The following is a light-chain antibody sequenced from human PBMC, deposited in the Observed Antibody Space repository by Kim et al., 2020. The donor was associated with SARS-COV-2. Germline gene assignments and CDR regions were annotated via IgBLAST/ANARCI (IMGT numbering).Light chain of an antibody. Sequence: GPKVIIYGAGSRCSLGNHAVSWYRPLPGTAPKRLFYNSYQRPSGVPDRFSGSKSGTSASLAIGGLQSEDEVDYYCAAWDDSLNGLIFGGGTQLTVL. CDR3: AAWDDSLNGLI. CDR2: NSY. J-gene: IGLJ2*01. V-gene: IGLV1-44*01. CDR1: RCSLGNHA.